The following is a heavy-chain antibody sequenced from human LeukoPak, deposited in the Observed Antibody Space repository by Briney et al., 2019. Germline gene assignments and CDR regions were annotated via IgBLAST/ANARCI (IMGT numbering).Heavy chain of an antibody. V-gene: IGHV3-66*01. CDR2: IYSSGST. D-gene: IGHD1/OR15-1a*01. J-gene: IGHJ6*02. Sequence: GGSLRLSCAASGFTVSTNYMTWVRQAPGKGLEWLSIIYSSGSTYYAGSVKGRFTISRDNSKNTLYLQMNSLRADDTAVYYCARDVIGNNFYGMDVWGQGTTVTVSS. CDR3: ARDVIGNNFYGMDV. CDR1: GFTVSTNY.